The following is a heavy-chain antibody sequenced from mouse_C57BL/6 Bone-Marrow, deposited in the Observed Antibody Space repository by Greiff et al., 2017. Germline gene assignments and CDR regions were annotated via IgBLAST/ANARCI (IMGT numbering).Heavy chain of an antibody. CDR2: ISYDGSN. D-gene: IGHD1-1*01. Sequence: DVQLQESGPGLVKPSQSLSLTCSVTGYSITSGYYWNWIRQFPGNKLEWMGYISYDGSNKYNPSLKNRISLTRDTSKNQFFLKLNSVTTEDTATYYCARGYGSDYWGQGTTLTVSS. V-gene: IGHV3-6*01. CDR3: ARGYGSDY. CDR1: GYSITSGYY. J-gene: IGHJ2*01.